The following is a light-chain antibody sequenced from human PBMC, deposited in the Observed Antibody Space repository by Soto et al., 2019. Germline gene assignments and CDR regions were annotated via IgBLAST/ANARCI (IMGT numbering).Light chain of an antibody. Sequence: DIQMTQSPSSLSASVGDRVTITCRASQSISSYLNWYQQKPGKAPKLLIYAASSLQSGVPSRFSGSGSGTDFTLTISSLQPEDFVTYYCQQYNSYPITFGQGTRLEIK. CDR3: QQYNSYPIT. J-gene: IGKJ5*01. CDR1: QSISSY. V-gene: IGKV1-39*01. CDR2: AAS.